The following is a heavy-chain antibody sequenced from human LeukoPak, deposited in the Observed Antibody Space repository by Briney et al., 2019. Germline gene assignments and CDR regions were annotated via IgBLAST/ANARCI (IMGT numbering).Heavy chain of an antibody. D-gene: IGHD3-22*01. CDR3: VRSAFHAGSGNYYDY. J-gene: IGHJ4*02. CDR2: IDNAGSIT. CDR1: GFTFSNYW. V-gene: IGHV3-74*03. Sequence: PGGSLRLSCAASGFTFSNYWIHWVRHAPGKGLVWVSRIDNAGSITTYADSVKGRFTISRDNAENTLDLQMNSLRVEDTAVYYCVRSAFHAGSGNYYDYWGQGTLVTVSS.